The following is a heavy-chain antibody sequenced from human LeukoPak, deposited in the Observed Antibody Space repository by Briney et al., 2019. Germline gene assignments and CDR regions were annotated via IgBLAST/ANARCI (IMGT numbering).Heavy chain of an antibody. CDR1: GGSISSYY. CDR2: IYYSGST. Sequence: SETLSLTCTVSGGSISSYYWSWIRQPPGKGLEWIGYIYYSGSTNYNPSLKSRVTISVDTSKNQFSLKLSSVTAADTAVYYCARALRYFDWLFDYWGQGTLVTVYS. J-gene: IGHJ4*02. CDR3: ARALRYFDWLFDY. V-gene: IGHV4-59*01. D-gene: IGHD3-9*01.